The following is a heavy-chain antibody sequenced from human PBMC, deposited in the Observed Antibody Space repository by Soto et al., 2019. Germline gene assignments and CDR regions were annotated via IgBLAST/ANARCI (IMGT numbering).Heavy chain of an antibody. Sequence: GESQKISSKGSGYNFTSYWISWVRQMPGKGLEWMGRIDPSDSCTNYSPSFQGHVTISADKSISTAYLQWSSLKASDTAMYYCARHGSITMVRGVIMGVAFDIWGQGTMVTV. V-gene: IGHV5-10-1*01. J-gene: IGHJ3*02. CDR3: ARHGSITMVRGVIMGVAFDI. D-gene: IGHD3-10*01. CDR1: GYNFTSYW. CDR2: IDPSDSCT.